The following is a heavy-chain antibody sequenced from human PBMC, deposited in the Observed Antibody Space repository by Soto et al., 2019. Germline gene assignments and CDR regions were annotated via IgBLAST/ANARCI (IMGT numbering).Heavy chain of an antibody. CDR3: ARDIPTGVELGYYGMDV. V-gene: IGHV3-20*04. CDR1: GFTFDDYG. Sequence: PGGSLRLSCAASGFTFDDYGMSWVRQAPGKGLEWVSGINWKGDRTGYADSVKGRFTISRDNTKNSLHLQVNSLRAEDTALYYCARDIPTGVELGYYGMDVWGQGTTVTVSS. D-gene: IGHD1-7*01. J-gene: IGHJ6*02. CDR2: INWKGDRT.